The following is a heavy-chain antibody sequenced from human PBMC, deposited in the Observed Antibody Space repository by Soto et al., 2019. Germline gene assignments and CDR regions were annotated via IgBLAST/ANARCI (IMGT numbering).Heavy chain of an antibody. J-gene: IGHJ4*02. V-gene: IGHV3-20*04. CDR1: GFTFDDYG. D-gene: IGHD6-6*01. CDR2: VNWNGGST. Sequence: EVQLVESGGGVLRSGGSLRLSCAASGFTFDDYGMSWARQAPGKWLEWVSGVNWNGGSTGYADSVKGRFTISRDNAKNSLYLQMNSLRAEDTAFYYCVRGASSNFDYWGQGTLVTVSS. CDR3: VRGASSNFDY.